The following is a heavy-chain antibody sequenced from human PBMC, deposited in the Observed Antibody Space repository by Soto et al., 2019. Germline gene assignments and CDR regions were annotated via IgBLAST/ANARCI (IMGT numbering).Heavy chain of an antibody. J-gene: IGHJ4*02. CDR1: GASISSGDYF. D-gene: IGHD5-12*01. Sequence: SETLSLTCTVSGASISSGDYFWSWIRQSPGKGLEWIGYIYDSGSSYYNPSLKSRVTMSVDTSKNQFSLKLRSVTAADTAVYYCAGEKGYISGPKNFDYWGQGTLVTVSS. CDR3: AGEKGYISGPKNFDY. V-gene: IGHV4-30-4*01. CDR2: IYDSGSS.